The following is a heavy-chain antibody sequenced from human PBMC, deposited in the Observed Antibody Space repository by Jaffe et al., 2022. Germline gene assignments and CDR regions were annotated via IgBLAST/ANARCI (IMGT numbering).Heavy chain of an antibody. V-gene: IGHV3-53*02. CDR1: GFTVSSNY. CDR2: IYSGGST. D-gene: IGHD2-15*01. CDR3: ASALGYCSGGSCNRGFDL. Sequence: EVQLVETGGGLIQPGGSLRLSCAASGFTVSSNYMSWVRQAPGKGLEWVSVIYSGGSTYYADSVKGRFTISRDNSKNTLYLQMNSLRAEDTAVYYCASALGYCSGGSCNRGFDLWGRGTLVTVSS. J-gene: IGHJ2*01.